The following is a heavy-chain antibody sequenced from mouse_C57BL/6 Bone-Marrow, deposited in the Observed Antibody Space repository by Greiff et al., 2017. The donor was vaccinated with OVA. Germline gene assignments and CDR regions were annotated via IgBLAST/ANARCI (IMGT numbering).Heavy chain of an antibody. Sequence: VKLVESGAELVRPGASVKLSCKASGYTFTDYYINWVKQRPGQGLEWIARIYPGSGNTYYNEKFKGKATLTAEKSSSTAYMQLSSLTSEDSAVYLCARADYYGSSYDALDFWGQGTSVTVSA. CDR3: ARADYYGSSYDALDF. V-gene: IGHV1-76*01. CDR1: GYTFTDYY. CDR2: IYPGSGNT. J-gene: IGHJ4*01. D-gene: IGHD1-1*01.